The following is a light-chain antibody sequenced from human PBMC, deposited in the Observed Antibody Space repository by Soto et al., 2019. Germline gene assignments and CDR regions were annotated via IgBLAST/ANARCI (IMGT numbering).Light chain of an antibody. CDR2: DVS. V-gene: IGLV2-14*01. J-gene: IGLJ3*02. CDR1: SSDVGGYNY. CDR3: SSYTSSSSWV. Sequence: QSALTQPASVSGSPGQSITISCTGTSSDVGGYNYVSWYQQHPGKAPKLIIYDVSNGPSGVSNRFSGSKSGNTASLTVSGLQAEDEADYYCSSYTSSSSWVFGGGTKVT.